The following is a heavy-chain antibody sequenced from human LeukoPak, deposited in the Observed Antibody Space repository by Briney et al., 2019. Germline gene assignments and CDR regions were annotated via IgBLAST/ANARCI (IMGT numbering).Heavy chain of an antibody. CDR2: IYYSGST. Sequence: SETLSLTCTVSGGSISSYYWSSIRQPPGKGLEWIGYIYYSGSTNYNPSLKSRVTISVDTSKNQFSLKLSSVTAADTAVYYCAGGDIVVVPAATIPDAFDIWGQGTMVTVSS. CDR1: GGSISSYY. J-gene: IGHJ3*02. V-gene: IGHV4-59*01. D-gene: IGHD2-2*01. CDR3: AGGDIVVVPAATIPDAFDI.